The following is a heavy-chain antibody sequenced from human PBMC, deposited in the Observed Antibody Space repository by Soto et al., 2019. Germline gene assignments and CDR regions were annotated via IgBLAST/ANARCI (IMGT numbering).Heavy chain of an antibody. CDR1: GGSISSYY. CDR3: ARGTIGVSAFYYYYYYMDV. CDR2: IYYSGST. Sequence: SSETLSLTCTVSGGSISSYYWSWIRQPPGKGLEWIGYIYYSGSTNYNPSLKSRVTISVDTSKNQFSLKLSSVTAADTAVYYCARGTIGVSAFYYYYYYMDVWGKGTTVTVSS. D-gene: IGHD6-13*01. J-gene: IGHJ6*03. V-gene: IGHV4-59*01.